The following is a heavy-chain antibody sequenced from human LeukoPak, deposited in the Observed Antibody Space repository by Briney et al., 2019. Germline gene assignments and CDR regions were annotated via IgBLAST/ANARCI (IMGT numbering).Heavy chain of an antibody. Sequence: GGSLRLSCAASGFTFSSYSMNWVRQASGKGLEWVSYISSSSSTIYYADSVKGRFTISRDNAKNSLYLQMNSLRAEDTAVYYCARETFIAVAAGDYHYYYGMDVWGQGTTVTVSS. CDR1: GFTFSSYS. J-gene: IGHJ6*02. CDR3: ARETFIAVAAGDYHYYYGMDV. V-gene: IGHV3-48*01. CDR2: ISSSSSTI. D-gene: IGHD6-19*01.